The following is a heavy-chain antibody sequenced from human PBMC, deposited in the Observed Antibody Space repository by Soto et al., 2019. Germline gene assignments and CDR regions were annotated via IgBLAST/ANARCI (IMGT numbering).Heavy chain of an antibody. V-gene: IGHV1-18*01. CDR2: ISAYNGNT. D-gene: IGHD2-15*01. CDR3: ARSDCSGGSCYSYYFDS. J-gene: IGHJ4*02. Sequence: ASVKVSCKASGYTFTSYGISWVRQAPGQGLEWMGWISAYNGNTNYAQKLQGRVTMTTDTSTSTAYMELRSLRSDDTAVYYCARSDCSGGSCYSYYFDSWGQGTLVTVSS. CDR1: GYTFTSYG.